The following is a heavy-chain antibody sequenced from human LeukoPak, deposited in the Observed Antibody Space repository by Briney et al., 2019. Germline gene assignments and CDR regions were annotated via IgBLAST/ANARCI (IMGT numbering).Heavy chain of an antibody. V-gene: IGHV4-39*01. J-gene: IGHJ3*01. CDR3: ATPFGVVIKEPAFDL. D-gene: IGHD3-3*01. CDR2: IYYSGST. Sequence: SETLSLTCTVSGGSISSSSYYWGWIRQPPGKGLEWIGSIYYSGSTYYNPSFKSRVTISVDTSKNQFSLKLSSVTAADTAVYYCATPFGVVIKEPAFDLWGPGTMVTVSS. CDR1: GGSISSSSYY.